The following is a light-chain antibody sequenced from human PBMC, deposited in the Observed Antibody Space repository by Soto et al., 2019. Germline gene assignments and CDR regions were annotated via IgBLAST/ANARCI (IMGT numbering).Light chain of an antibody. CDR1: QSVGTW. J-gene: IGKJ1*01. CDR2: GAS. Sequence: DIQMTQSPSTLSASVGGRVTITCRASQSVGTWVAWYQQKPGKAPKLLIYGASNLESSVPSRFSGSGSGTEFTLTITTLQPDDFATYFCQQYNRNTWSFGPGTKVDIK. V-gene: IGKV1-5*01. CDR3: QQYNRNTWS.